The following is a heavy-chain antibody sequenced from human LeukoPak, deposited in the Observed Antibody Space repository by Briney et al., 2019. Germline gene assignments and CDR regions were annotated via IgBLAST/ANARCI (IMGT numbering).Heavy chain of an antibody. Sequence: SQTLSLTCTVSGGSISSGDYYWSWIRQPPGKGLEWIGHIYYSGTTYYNPSLKSRLTISVDTSKNQFSLKLSSVTAADTALYYCGRHRFYYGMDVWGQGTTVTVSS. CDR3: GRHRFYYGMDV. V-gene: IGHV4-30-4*01. J-gene: IGHJ6*02. CDR2: IYYSGTT. CDR1: GGSISSGDYY.